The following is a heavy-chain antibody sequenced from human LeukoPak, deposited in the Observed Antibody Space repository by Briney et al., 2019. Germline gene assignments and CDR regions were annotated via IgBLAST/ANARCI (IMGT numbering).Heavy chain of an antibody. Sequence: GASVKVSCKASGYTFTGYYMHWVRQAPGQGLEWMGIINPSGGSTNYAQSFQARVTMTRDTSTSTVYMELSSLRSEDTAVYYCARVRDGYNDAYDIWGQGTMVTVPS. CDR2: INPSGGST. V-gene: IGHV1-46*01. D-gene: IGHD5-24*01. CDR3: ARVRDGYNDAYDI. CDR1: GYTFTGYY. J-gene: IGHJ3*02.